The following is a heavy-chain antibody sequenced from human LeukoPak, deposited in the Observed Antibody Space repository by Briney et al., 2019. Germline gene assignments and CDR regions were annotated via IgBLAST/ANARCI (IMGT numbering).Heavy chain of an antibody. V-gene: IGHV1-46*01. CDR2: INPSGGST. CDR1: GYTFTSYY. D-gene: IGHD2-8*01. CDR3: ARDPVGYCTNGVCPNLDY. J-gene: IGHJ4*02. Sequence: ASVRVSCKASGYTFTSYYMHWVRQAPGQGLEWMGIINPSGGSTSYAQKFQGRVTVTRDTSTSTVYMELSSLRSEDTAVYYCARDPVGYCTNGVCPNLDYWGQGTLVTVSS.